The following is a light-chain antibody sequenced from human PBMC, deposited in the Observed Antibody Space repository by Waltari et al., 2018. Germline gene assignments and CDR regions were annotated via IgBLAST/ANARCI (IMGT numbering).Light chain of an antibody. Sequence: DIVMTQSPDSLAVSLGEGVTINCKSSQSVLYSSNNKNYLNWYQQKPGQPPKLLIYWASARESGVPDRFSGSGSGTDFTLTISSLQAEDVAIYYCQQIYSTPWTFGQGTRVEIK. CDR3: QQIYSTPWT. CDR1: QSVLYSSNNKNY. V-gene: IGKV4-1*01. CDR2: WAS. J-gene: IGKJ1*01.